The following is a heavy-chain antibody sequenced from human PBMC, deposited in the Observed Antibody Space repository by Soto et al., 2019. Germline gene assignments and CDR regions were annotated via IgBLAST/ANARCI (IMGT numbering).Heavy chain of an antibody. CDR1: GFTFRTYT. Sequence: TGGSLRLSCISSGFTFRTYTMNWVRQAPGKGLEWVSGIRGFSPYTFYAESVKGRFTISRDNAKNSLYLQMNSLRAEDTAVYYCARDRGYDAHDYYYNAMDVWGQGTTVTVSS. V-gene: IGHV3-21*01. D-gene: IGHD2-15*01. CDR2: IRGFSPYT. CDR3: ARDRGYDAHDYYYNAMDV. J-gene: IGHJ6*02.